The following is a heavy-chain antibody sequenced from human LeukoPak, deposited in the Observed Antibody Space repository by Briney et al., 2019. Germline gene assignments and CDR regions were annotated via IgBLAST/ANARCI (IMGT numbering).Heavy chain of an antibody. D-gene: IGHD3-10*01. CDR3: ARDGLLWFGEYFDY. CDR1: GFTFSSYS. V-gene: IGHV3-21*01. Sequence: GGSLRLSCAASGFTFSSYSMNWVRQAPGKGLEWVSSISSSSSYIYYADSVKGRFTISRDNAKNSLYLQMNSLRAEDTAVYYCARDGLLWFGEYFDYWDQGTLVTVSS. J-gene: IGHJ4*02. CDR2: ISSSSSYI.